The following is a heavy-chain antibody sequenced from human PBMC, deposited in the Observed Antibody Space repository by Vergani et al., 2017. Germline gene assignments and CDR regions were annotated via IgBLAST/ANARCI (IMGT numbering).Heavy chain of an antibody. CDR3: AREGRYWSSTSCRGGLGLLD. Sequence: QVQLQESGPGLVKPSQTLSLTCTVSGGSISSGSYYWSWIRQPAGKGLEWIGRIYTSGSTNYNPSLKSRVTISVDTSKNQFSLKLSSVTAADTAVYYCAREGRYWSSTSCRGGLGLLDWGQGTLVTVSS. CDR2: IYTSGST. CDR1: GGSISSGSYY. D-gene: IGHD2-2*01. V-gene: IGHV4-61*02. J-gene: IGHJ4*02.